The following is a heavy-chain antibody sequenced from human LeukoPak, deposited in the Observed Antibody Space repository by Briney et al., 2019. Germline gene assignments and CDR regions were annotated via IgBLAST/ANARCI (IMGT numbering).Heavy chain of an antibody. CDR3: ARGAGYGGHDYNSDY. J-gene: IGHJ4*02. CDR1: GDSTSSGDYY. V-gene: IGHV4-30-4*01. CDR2: IYYIGST. D-gene: IGHD5-12*01. Sequence: SETLSLTCTVSGDSTSSGDYYWGWIRQPPGKGLESIVNIYYIGSTYYNPSLRSGVTISIEASKKQFSLKVSCVTAAETAVYYCARGAGYGGHDYNSDYWGQGILVTVSS.